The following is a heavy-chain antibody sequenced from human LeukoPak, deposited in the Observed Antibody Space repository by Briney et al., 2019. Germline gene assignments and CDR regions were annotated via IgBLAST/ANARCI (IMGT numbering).Heavy chain of an antibody. V-gene: IGHV1-18*01. CDR1: GYTFNTYG. Sequence: GASVKVSCKASGYTFNTYGINWVRQAPGQGLEWMGWISAYNGNTNYAQKLQGRVTMTTDTSTSTAYMELRSLRSDDTAVYYCARDQPRYSYGSNNWFDPWGQGTLVTVSS. CDR3: ARDQPRYSYGSNNWFDP. D-gene: IGHD5-18*01. CDR2: ISAYNGNT. J-gene: IGHJ5*02.